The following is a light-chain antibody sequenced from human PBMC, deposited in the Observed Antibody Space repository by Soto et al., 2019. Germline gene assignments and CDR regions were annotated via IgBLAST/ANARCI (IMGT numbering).Light chain of an antibody. CDR2: EVS. Sequence: QSVLPQPPSASGSPGQSVTISCTGTSSDVGSYNYVSWYQQNPGKAPKLIIYEVSKRPPGVPDRFSGSKSGNTASLSVSGLQAEDDGDYYCSSYAGSNIYVFGTGTKLTVL. CDR1: SSDVGSYNY. V-gene: IGLV2-8*01. J-gene: IGLJ1*01. CDR3: SSYAGSNIYV.